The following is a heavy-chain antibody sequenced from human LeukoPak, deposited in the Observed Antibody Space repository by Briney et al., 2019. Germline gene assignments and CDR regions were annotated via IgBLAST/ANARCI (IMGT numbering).Heavy chain of an antibody. CDR1: GYTFTSYY. D-gene: IGHD3-3*01. V-gene: IGHV1-46*01. J-gene: IGHJ5*02. Sequence: ASVKVSCXAXGYTFTSYYMHWVRQAPGQGLEWMGIINPSGGSTSYAQKFQGRVTMTRDMSTSTVYMELSSLRSEDTAVYYCARDFEHYDFWSGYRTPNWFDPWGQGTLVTVSS. CDR2: INPSGGST. CDR3: ARDFEHYDFWSGYRTPNWFDP.